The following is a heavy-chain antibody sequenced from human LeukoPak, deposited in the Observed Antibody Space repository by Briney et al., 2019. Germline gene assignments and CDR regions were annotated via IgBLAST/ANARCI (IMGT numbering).Heavy chain of an antibody. V-gene: IGHV3-74*01. CDR2: VNSDGSET. J-gene: IGHJ4*02. Sequence: GGSLRLSCVASGFTFSQYWMYWVRQVPGKGLEWVSRVNSDGSETIYADSVKGRFTISRDNAKNTLFLQMNRLRAEDTAVYYCTRVQASWEILGGYSFDYWGQGILVTVSS. CDR3: TRVQASWEILGGYSFDY. D-gene: IGHD1-26*01. CDR1: GFTFSQYW.